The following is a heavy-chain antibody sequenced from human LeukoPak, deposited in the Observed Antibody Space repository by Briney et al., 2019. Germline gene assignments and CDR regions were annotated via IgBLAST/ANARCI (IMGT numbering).Heavy chain of an antibody. J-gene: IGHJ5*02. CDR3: ARAGVREAALHLSNWFDP. V-gene: IGHV1-2*02. Sequence: ASVKVSCKASGYTFTGYYMHWVRQAPGQGLEWMGWINPNSGGTNYAQKFQGRVTMTRDTSISTAYMELSRLRSDDTAVYYCARAGVREAALHLSNWFDPWGQGTLVTVSS. CDR1: GYTFTGYY. D-gene: IGHD6-6*01. CDR2: INPNSGGT.